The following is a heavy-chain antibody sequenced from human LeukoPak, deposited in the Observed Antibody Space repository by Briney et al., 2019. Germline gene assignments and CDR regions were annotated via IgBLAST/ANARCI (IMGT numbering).Heavy chain of an antibody. D-gene: IGHD6-13*01. V-gene: IGHV1-69-2*01. CDR3: ATDRPLSGSWYEPFDY. CDR1: GYTFTDYY. J-gene: IGHJ4*02. Sequence: ASVKVSCKVSGYTFTDYYMHWVQQAPGKGLEWMGRVDPEDGETIYAEKFQGRVTITADTSTDTAYMELSSLRSEDTAVYYCATDRPLSGSWYEPFDYWGQGTLVTVSS. CDR2: VDPEDGET.